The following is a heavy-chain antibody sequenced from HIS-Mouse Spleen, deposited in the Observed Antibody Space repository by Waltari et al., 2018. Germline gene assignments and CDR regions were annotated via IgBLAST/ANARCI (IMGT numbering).Heavy chain of an antibody. V-gene: IGHV2-70*15. J-gene: IGHJ4*02. Sequence: QVTLRESGPALVKPTQTLTLTCTFSGFSLSTSGMCVRWIPQPPGKALEWLARIDWDDDKYYSTSLKTRLTISRDTSKNQVVLTMTNMDPLDTATYYCARIAEGYTSGWYAFDYWGQGTLVTVSS. CDR1: GFSLSTSGMC. CDR2: IDWDDDK. D-gene: IGHD6-19*01. CDR3: ARIAEGYTSGWYAFDY.